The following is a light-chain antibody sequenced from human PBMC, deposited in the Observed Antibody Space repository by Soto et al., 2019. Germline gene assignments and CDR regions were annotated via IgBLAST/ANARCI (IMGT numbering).Light chain of an antibody. V-gene: IGKV1-5*03. CDR3: QQYSNFPRT. CDR1: QSISNW. J-gene: IGKJ1*01. Sequence: DIPMTQSPSTLSASVGDRVTMTCRASQSISNWLAWYQQKSGKAPKVLIYQASSLETGVPSRFSGSGSGTEFTLTISSLQPDDFATYYCQQYSNFPRTFGQGTKVEIK. CDR2: QAS.